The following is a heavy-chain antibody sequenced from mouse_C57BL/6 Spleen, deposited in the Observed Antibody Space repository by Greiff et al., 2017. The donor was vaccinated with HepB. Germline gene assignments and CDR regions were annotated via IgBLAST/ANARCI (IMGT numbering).Heavy chain of an antibody. J-gene: IGHJ4*01. CDR2: ISYDGSN. Sequence: VQLQQSGPGLVKPSQSLSLTCSVTGYSITSGYYWNWIRQFPGNKLEWMGYISYDGSNNYNPSLKNRISITRDTSKNQFFLKLNSVTTEDTATYYCARTTGYYYAMDYWGQGTSVTVSS. CDR1: GYSITSGYY. V-gene: IGHV3-6*01. CDR3: ARTTGYYYAMDY. D-gene: IGHD1-1*01.